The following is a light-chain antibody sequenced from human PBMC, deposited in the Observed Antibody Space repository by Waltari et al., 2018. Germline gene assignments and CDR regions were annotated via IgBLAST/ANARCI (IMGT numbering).Light chain of an antibody. CDR2: DAS. CDR1: QSVGTY. CDR3: QQRSDWLYT. V-gene: IGKV3-11*01. Sequence: EVVLTQSPATLSLSPGEGATLSCRASQSVGTYLAWFQQKPGQPPRLLIYDASNRATGSPPRFSGRGSGTYFTLTISYLEPDDFAVYYCQQRSDWLYTFGQGTKLEMK. J-gene: IGKJ2*01.